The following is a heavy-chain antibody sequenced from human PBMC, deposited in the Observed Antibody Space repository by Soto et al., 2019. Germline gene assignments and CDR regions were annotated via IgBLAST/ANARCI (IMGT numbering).Heavy chain of an antibody. D-gene: IGHD6-19*01. CDR1: GFTFSGYG. CDR2: MSYDGSKK. V-gene: IGHV3-30*18. J-gene: IGHJ4*02. Sequence: GGSLRLSCAVSGFTFSGYGMHWVRQAPGKGLEWVAAMSYDGSKKYYADSVKGRLTISRDNSQNTLYLLMNSLRADDTAVYYCAKTIAVAGLHYFDYWGQGTLVTVSS. CDR3: AKTIAVAGLHYFDY.